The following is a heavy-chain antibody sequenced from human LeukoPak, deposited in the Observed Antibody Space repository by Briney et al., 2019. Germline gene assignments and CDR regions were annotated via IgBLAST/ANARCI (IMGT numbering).Heavy chain of an antibody. CDR3: AKVWVGATNPFDY. CDR2: ISGSGGST. V-gene: IGHV3-23*01. CDR1: GFTFSSYG. D-gene: IGHD1-26*01. J-gene: IGHJ4*02. Sequence: PGGSLRLSCAASGFTFSSYGMHWVRQAPVKGLEWVSAISGSGGSTYYADSVKGRFTISRDNSKNTLYLQMNSLRAEDTAVYYCAKVWVGATNPFDYWGQGTLVTVSS.